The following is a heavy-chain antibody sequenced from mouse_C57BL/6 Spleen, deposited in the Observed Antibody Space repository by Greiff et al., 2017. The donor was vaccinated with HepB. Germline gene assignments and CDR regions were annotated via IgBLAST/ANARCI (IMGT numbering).Heavy chain of an antibody. Sequence: ESGPGLVKPSQSLSLTCSVTGYSITSGYYWNWIRQFPGNKLEWMGYISYDGSNNYNPSLKNRISITRDTSKNQFFLKLNSVTTEDTATYYCARGRGDGYFDYWGQGTTLTVSS. CDR1: GYSITSGYY. CDR2: ISYDGSN. CDR3: ARGRGDGYFDY. D-gene: IGHD2-3*01. V-gene: IGHV3-6*01. J-gene: IGHJ2*01.